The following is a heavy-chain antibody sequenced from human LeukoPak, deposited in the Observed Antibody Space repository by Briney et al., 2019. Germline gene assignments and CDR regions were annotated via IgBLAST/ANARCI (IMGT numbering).Heavy chain of an antibody. J-gene: IGHJ2*01. CDR2: IKEDGGEK. Sequence: GGSLRLSCTASGFTFSSYWMSWVRQAPGKGLEWVANIKEDGGEKYYVDSVKGRFTISRDNAKNSLYLQMNSLRAEDTAVYYCARGQRNYGDYVSWYFDLWGRGTLVTVSS. CDR1: GFTFSSYW. V-gene: IGHV3-7*01. D-gene: IGHD4-17*01. CDR3: ARGQRNYGDYVSWYFDL.